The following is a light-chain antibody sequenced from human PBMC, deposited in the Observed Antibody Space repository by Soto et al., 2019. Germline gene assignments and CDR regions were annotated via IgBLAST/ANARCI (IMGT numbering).Light chain of an antibody. V-gene: IGKV3-11*01. Sequence: EIVLTQSPATLSLSPGERATLSCRASQSVSSYLAWYQQKPGQAPRLLIYGASNRATGIPARFSGSGSGTDFTLTISSLEPEDFAVYYCQQRSNWPPWTFGHGTKVEIK. J-gene: IGKJ1*01. CDR2: GAS. CDR1: QSVSSY. CDR3: QQRSNWPPWT.